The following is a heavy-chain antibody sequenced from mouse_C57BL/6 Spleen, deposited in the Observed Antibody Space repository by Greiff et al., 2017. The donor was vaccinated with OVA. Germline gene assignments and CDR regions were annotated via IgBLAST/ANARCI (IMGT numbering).Heavy chain of an antibody. J-gene: IGHJ4*01. V-gene: IGHV1-50*01. CDR1: GYTFTSYW. Sequence: QVQLQQPGAELVKPGASVKLSCKASGYTFTSYWMQWVKQRPGQGLEWIGAIDPSDSYTNYNQKFKGKATVTVDTSSSTAYMQLSSLTSEDSAVYYCARGDTTVSYAMDYWGQGTSVTFSS. CDR3: ARGDTTVSYAMDY. CDR2: IDPSDSYT. D-gene: IGHD1-1*01.